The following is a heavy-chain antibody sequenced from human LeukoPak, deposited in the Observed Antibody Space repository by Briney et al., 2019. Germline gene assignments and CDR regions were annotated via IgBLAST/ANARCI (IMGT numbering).Heavy chain of an antibody. D-gene: IGHD3-22*01. V-gene: IGHV4-31*03. CDR3: ARDADYYDSSGPRTNDAFDI. CDR2: IYYSGST. J-gene: IGHJ3*02. Sequence: SETLSLTCTVSGGSISSGGYYWSWIRQHPGKGPEWIGYIYYSGSTYYNPSLKSRVTISVDTSKNQFSLKLSSVTAADTAVYYCARDADYYDSSGPRTNDAFDIWGQGTMVTVSS. CDR1: GGSISSGGYY.